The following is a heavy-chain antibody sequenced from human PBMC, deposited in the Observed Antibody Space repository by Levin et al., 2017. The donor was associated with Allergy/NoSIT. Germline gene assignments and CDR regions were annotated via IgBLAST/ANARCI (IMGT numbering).Heavy chain of an antibody. CDR3: AKGGKIAAQHLRGYFDY. J-gene: IGHJ4*02. CDR1: GFTFSSYA. V-gene: IGHV3-23*01. CDR2: ISGSGGST. D-gene: IGHD6-6*01. Sequence: GESLKISCAASGFTFSSYAMSWVRQAPGKGLEWVSAISGSGGSTYYADSVKGRFTISRDNSKNTLYLQMNSLRAEDTAVYYCAKGGKIAAQHLRGYFDYWGQGTLVTVSS.